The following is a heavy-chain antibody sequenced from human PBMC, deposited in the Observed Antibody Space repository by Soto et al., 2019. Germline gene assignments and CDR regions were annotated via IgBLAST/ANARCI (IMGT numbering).Heavy chain of an antibody. CDR3: ARGGTGYSYGYS. CDR2: IYYTGGT. D-gene: IGHD5-18*01. CDR1: RGSISSYY. Sequence: SETLSLTCIGSRGSISSYYWSWIRQPPGKGLEWIGYIYYTGGTNYNPSLRSRVTFSLDTSKNQFSLKLCSVTAADTAVYYCARGGTGYSYGYSWGQGTLVTVSS. V-gene: IGHV4-59*01. J-gene: IGHJ4*02.